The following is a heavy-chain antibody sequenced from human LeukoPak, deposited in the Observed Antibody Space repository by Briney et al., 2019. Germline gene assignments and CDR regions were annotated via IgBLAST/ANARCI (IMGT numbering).Heavy chain of an antibody. D-gene: IGHD3-3*01. CDR1: GFTFNTYW. V-gene: IGHV3-7*01. J-gene: IGHJ4*02. CDR3: ARERQNKDLWSGGDY. Sequence: QPGGSLRLSCAASGFTFNTYWMAWVRQAPGKGLEWVANIKQDGSEKYYVDSVKGRFTISRDNAKNALYLQMNTLRPEDTAVYYCARERQNKDLWSGGDYWGQGTLVTVSS. CDR2: IKQDGSEK.